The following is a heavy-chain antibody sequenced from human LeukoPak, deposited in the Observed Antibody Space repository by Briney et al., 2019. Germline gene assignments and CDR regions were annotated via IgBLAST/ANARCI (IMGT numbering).Heavy chain of an antibody. CDR2: ISYDGSNK. V-gene: IGHV3-30*03. Sequence: PGRSLRLSCAASGFTFSSYGMYWVRQAPGKGLEWVAVISYDGSNKYYADSVKGRFTISRENAKNSLYLQMNSLRAGDTAVYYCARAGYDSSGPMEEGPYFDYWGRGTLVTVSS. CDR3: ARAGYDSSGPMEEGPYFDY. CDR1: GFTFSSYG. D-gene: IGHD3-22*01. J-gene: IGHJ4*02.